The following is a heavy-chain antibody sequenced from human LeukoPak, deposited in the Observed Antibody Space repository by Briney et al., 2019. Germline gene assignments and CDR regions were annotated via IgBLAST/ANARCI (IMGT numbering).Heavy chain of an antibody. V-gene: IGHV4-59*01. CDR1: GGSISSYD. D-gene: IGHD4-23*01. CDR3: ARNLYGGNLNYFDY. J-gene: IGHJ4*02. CDR2: IYYSGST. Sequence: SETLSLTCTVSGGSISSYDWSWIRQPPGKGLEWIGYIYYSGSTDYNPSLKSRVTISVDTSKNQFSLKLSSVTAADTAVYYCARNLYGGNLNYFDYWGQGTLVTVSS.